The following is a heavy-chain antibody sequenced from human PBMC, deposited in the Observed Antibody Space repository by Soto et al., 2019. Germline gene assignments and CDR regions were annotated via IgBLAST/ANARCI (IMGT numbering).Heavy chain of an antibody. D-gene: IGHD1-26*01. CDR2: ISSSSSYT. J-gene: IGHJ6*02. CDR3: ARSKGGSYCMDV. CDR1: GLTVSNAY. V-gene: IGHV3-11*03. Sequence: GGSLRLSCAASGLTVSNAYMAWIRQAPGKGLEWVSNISSSSSYTNYAYSVKGRFTVSRDNAKNSVYLEMNSLRAEDTAVYYCARSKGGSYCMDVWSHGTTVTVSS.